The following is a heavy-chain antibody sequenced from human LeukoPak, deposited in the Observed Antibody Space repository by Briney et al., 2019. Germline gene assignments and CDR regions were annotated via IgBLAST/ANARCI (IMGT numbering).Heavy chain of an antibody. V-gene: IGHV4-34*01. CDR3: ARGVGSRLHDSGSSTNHWYFDV. CDR1: GDSFSAYY. Sequence: SPSETLSLTCSVNGDSFSAYYWSWIRQLPGQGLEWIGQVSHSGDTDYNPSLRSRVTISVDTPKKQFSLDLTSLTAADTGIYYCARGVGSRLHDSGSSTNHWYFDVWGRGSQVAVSS. CDR2: VSHSGDT. J-gene: IGHJ2*01. D-gene: IGHD6-19*01.